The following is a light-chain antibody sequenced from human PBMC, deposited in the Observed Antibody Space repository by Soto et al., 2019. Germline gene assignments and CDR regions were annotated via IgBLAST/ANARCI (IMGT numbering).Light chain of an antibody. J-gene: IGKJ5*01. CDR2: DAY. CDR1: QSFRGL. Sequence: EVVLTQSPVTPALSPGERATLSCRASQSFRGLFAWYQQKPGQAPRLLSYDAYNRATGIPPRFSGSGSGTEFTLTISSLEPEDSAGYYCQQRHMCPITFGQGTRLEIK. CDR3: QQRHMCPIT. V-gene: IGKV3-11*01.